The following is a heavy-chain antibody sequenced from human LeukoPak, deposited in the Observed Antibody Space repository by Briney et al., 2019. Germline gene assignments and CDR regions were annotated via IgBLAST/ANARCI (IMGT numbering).Heavy chain of an antibody. CDR2: INHSGST. D-gene: IGHD5-12*01. V-gene: IGHV4-39*07. J-gene: IGHJ6*02. CDR1: SDSISNSSYY. Sequence: PSETLSLTCTVSSDSISNSSYYWSWIRQPPGKGLEWIGEINHSGSTNYNPSLKSRVTISVDTSKNQFSLKLSSVTAADTAVYYCAREYRETRYYYGMDVWGQGTTVTVSS. CDR3: AREYRETRYYYGMDV.